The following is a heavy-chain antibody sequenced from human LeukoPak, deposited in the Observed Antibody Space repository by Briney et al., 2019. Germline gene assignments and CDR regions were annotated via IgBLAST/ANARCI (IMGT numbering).Heavy chain of an antibody. D-gene: IGHD2-2*02. CDR2: ISSSSSYI. J-gene: IGHJ6*03. CDR3: ARGQIPFYYYMDV. V-gene: IGHV3-21*01. Sequence: GGSLRLSCAASGFTFSSYNMNWVRQAPGKGLEWVSSISSSSSYIYYADSVKGRFTISRGNAKNSLYLQMNSLRAEDTAVYYCARGQIPFYYYMDVWGKGTTVTVSS. CDR1: GFTFSSYN.